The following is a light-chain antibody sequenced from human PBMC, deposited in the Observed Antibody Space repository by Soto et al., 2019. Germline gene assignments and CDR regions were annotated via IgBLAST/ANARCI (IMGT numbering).Light chain of an antibody. J-gene: IGKJ1*01. CDR1: QSISSY. V-gene: IGKV1-39*01. CDR2: KAS. CDR3: QQYGSSTGT. Sequence: DIQMTQSPSSLSASVGDRFTVTCRASQSISSYLNWYQQKPGKAPKLLIYKASTLKSGVPSRFSGSGSGTDFTLTISRLEPEDFAVYYCQQYGSSTGTFGQGTKVDIK.